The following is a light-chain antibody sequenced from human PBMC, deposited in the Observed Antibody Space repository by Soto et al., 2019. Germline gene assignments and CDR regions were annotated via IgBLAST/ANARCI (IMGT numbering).Light chain of an antibody. Sequence: QSVLTQPASVSGSPGQWITISCTGTSSDVGGYNYVSWYQQHPGKAPKLMIYEFSNRPSGFSNRFSGSKSGNTASLTISGLQAEDDADYYCSSYTGSSTPYVFGTGTKLTVL. CDR2: EFS. CDR3: SSYTGSSTPYV. CDR1: SSDVGGYNY. V-gene: IGLV2-14*01. J-gene: IGLJ1*01.